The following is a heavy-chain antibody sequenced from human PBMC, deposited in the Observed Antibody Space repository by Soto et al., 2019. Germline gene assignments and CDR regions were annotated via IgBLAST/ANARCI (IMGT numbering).Heavy chain of an antibody. V-gene: IGHV3-30-3*01. CDR3: GRCSSTSCHLGADY. Sequence: GGALRLSCAASGFTFSSYAIHWVHQAPGKGLEWVALISHDGSNKYYADSVKGRFTISRDNSKNTLYLQMNSLRTEDTSVYYCGRCSSTSCHLGADYWGQGTLVTVSS. J-gene: IGHJ4*02. CDR2: ISHDGSNK. CDR1: GFTFSSYA. D-gene: IGHD2-2*01.